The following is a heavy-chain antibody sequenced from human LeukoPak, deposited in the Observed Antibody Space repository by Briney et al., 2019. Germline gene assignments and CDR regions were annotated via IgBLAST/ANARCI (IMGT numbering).Heavy chain of an antibody. Sequence: SETLSLTCTVSGASISAYYWTWIRQPPGKELEWVGHIYYSGSIYYNPSLESRVTMSVDTSKNQFSLKLSSVTAADTAVYYCASSMATIDAFDIWGQGTMVTVSS. CDR2: IYYSGSI. CDR1: GASISAYY. V-gene: IGHV4-59*12. CDR3: ASSMATIDAFDI. D-gene: IGHD5-24*01. J-gene: IGHJ3*02.